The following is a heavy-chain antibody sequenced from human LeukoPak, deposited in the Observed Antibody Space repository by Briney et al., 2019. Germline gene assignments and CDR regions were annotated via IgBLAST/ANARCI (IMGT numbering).Heavy chain of an antibody. J-gene: IGHJ4*02. Sequence: GGSLRLSCAASGFTFSSYSMNWVRQAPGKGLEWVSSISSSSSYIYYADSAKGRFTISRDNAKNSLYLQMNSLRAEDTAVYYCARPQPTYYYDSRVYSPVFDYWGGDPWSPSP. D-gene: IGHD3-22*01. V-gene: IGHV3-21*01. CDR3: ARPQPTYYYDSRVYSPVFDY. CDR2: ISSSSSYI. CDR1: GFTFSSYS.